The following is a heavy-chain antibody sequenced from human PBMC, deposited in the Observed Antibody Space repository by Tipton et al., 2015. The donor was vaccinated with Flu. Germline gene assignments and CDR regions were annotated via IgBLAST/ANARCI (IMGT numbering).Heavy chain of an antibody. D-gene: IGHD4-17*01. CDR2: VYPSGSA. CDR1: GGSISSGSYY. CDR3: ASERSYGDWYFDL. V-gene: IGHV4-61*02. J-gene: IGHJ2*01. Sequence: TLSLTCTVSGGSISSGSYYWSWIRQPAGKGLEWIGRVYPSGSANYNPSLKSRVTISVDTSKNQFSLNLSSVTAADTAVYYCASERSYGDWYFDLWGRGTLVTVAS.